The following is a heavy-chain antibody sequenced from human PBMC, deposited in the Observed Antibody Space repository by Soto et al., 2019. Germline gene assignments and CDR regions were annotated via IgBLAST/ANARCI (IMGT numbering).Heavy chain of an antibody. Sequence: QVQLVQSGAEVKMPGASVKVSCKASGYTFTSYGISWVRQDPGQGLEWLGWISGYNGNTKYAQKFQGRVTMTTATSTSTAYMELRSLGSDDTVMYSCARGSGEYWGQGTLVTVSS. J-gene: IGHJ4*02. CDR2: ISGYNGNT. CDR1: GYTFTSYG. V-gene: IGHV1-18*01. CDR3: ARGSGEY. D-gene: IGHD3-10*01.